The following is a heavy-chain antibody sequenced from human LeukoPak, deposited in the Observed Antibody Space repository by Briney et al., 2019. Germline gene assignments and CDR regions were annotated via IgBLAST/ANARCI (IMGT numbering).Heavy chain of an antibody. Sequence: SETLSLTCTVSGYSISSGYYWGWIRQPPGKGLEWIGSIYHSGSTYYNPSLKSRVTISVDTSKNQFSLKLSSVTAADTAVYYCARDVAVAGNWFDPWGQGTLVTVFS. CDR1: GYSISSGYY. D-gene: IGHD6-19*01. V-gene: IGHV4-38-2*02. J-gene: IGHJ5*02. CDR2: IYHSGST. CDR3: ARDVAVAGNWFDP.